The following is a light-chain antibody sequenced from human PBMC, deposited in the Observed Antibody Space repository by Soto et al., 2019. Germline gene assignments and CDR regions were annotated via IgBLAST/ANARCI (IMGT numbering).Light chain of an antibody. Sequence: QSDLTQPASVSGSPGQSITISCTGTSSDVGGYNYVSWYQQYPGKAPKLMIYDVSNRPSGVSNRFSGSKSGNTASLTISGLQAEDEGDYYCSSFSSSSTLLLFGGGTKVTVL. CDR3: SSFSSSSTLLL. CDR1: SSDVGGYNY. V-gene: IGLV2-14*03. CDR2: DVS. J-gene: IGLJ2*01.